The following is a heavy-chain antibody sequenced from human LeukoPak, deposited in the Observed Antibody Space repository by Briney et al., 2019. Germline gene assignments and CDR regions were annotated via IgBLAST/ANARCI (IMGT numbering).Heavy chain of an antibody. J-gene: IGHJ3*02. D-gene: IGHD2-2*01. CDR3: ATLGGVPAALDAFDI. CDR1: GFTFSSYA. Sequence: PGGSLRLSCAASGFTFSSYAMSWVRQAPGKGLEWVSSISSSSSYIYYVDSVKGRFTISRDNAKNSLYLQMNSLRAEDTAVYYCATLGGVPAALDAFDIWGQGTMVTVSS. V-gene: IGHV3-21*06. CDR2: ISSSSSYI.